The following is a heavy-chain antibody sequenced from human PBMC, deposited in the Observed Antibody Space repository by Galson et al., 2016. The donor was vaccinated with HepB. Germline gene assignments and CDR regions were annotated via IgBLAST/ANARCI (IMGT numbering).Heavy chain of an antibody. J-gene: IGHJ4*02. CDR3: TTKTSGTYPFDY. CDR2: ISSSSDYI. V-gene: IGHV3-21*01. Sequence: SLRLSCAASGFTFSNAWMSWVRQAPGKGLEWVSSISSSSDYIFYAGSVKGRFTISRDNGKNSVFLQMNSLRAEDTAVYYCTTKTSGTYPFDYWGQGTLVTVSS. CDR1: GFTFSNAW. D-gene: IGHD1-26*01.